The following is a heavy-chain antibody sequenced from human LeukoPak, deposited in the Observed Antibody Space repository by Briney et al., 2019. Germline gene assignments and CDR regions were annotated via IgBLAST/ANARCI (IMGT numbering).Heavy chain of an antibody. CDR2: IYYSGST. D-gene: IGHD3-9*01. Sequence: SETLSLTCTVSGGSISSGDYYWSWIRQPPGKGLEWIGYIYYSGSTNYNPSLKSRVTISVDTSKNQFSLKLSSVTAADTAVYYCARDRSDYDILTGYYWNRFDPWGQGTLVTVSS. J-gene: IGHJ5*02. CDR1: GGSISSGDYY. V-gene: IGHV4-61*08. CDR3: ARDRSDYDILTGYYWNRFDP.